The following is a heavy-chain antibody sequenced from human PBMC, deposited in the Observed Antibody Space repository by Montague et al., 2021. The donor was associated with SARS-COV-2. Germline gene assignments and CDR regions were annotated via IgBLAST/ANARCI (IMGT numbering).Heavy chain of an antibody. V-gene: IGHV6-1*01. CDR2: KWYS. Sequence: KWYSDYAPSVRGRLAVNPDASKNEFSLELNYVNPEDTAVYYCVRYSGWFYFDFWGQGTLVTVSS. J-gene: IGHJ4*02. CDR3: VRYSGWFYFDF. D-gene: IGHD6-19*01.